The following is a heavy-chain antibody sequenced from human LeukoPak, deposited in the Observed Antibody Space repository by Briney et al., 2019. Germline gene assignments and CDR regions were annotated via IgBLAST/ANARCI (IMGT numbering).Heavy chain of an antibody. V-gene: IGHV3-43*01. J-gene: IGHJ4*02. D-gene: IGHD6-19*01. CDR3: AKEHSSGWTNLES. CDR2: IGRRDNNR. Sequence: QPGESLRLSCAASGFTFDRYTIHWVRQAPGKGLEWVSLIGRRDNNRYYADSVRGRFTISRDNSKNSLYLQMNSLRTEDTALYYCAKEHSSGWTNLESWGRGTLVAVSS. CDR1: GFTFDRYT.